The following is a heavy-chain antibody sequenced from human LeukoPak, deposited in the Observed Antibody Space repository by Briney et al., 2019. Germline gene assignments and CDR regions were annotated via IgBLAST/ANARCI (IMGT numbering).Heavy chain of an antibody. Sequence: SGTLSLTCTVSGGSISSSSYYWGWIRQPPGKGLEWIGSIYYSGSTYYNPSLKGRVTISVDTSKNQFSLKLSYVTAADTAVYYCARDPVGYCSSTSCYTGWFDPWGQGTLVTVSS. CDR3: ARDPVGYCSSTSCYTGWFDP. V-gene: IGHV4-39*07. CDR2: IYYSGST. CDR1: GGSISSSSYY. D-gene: IGHD2-2*02. J-gene: IGHJ5*02.